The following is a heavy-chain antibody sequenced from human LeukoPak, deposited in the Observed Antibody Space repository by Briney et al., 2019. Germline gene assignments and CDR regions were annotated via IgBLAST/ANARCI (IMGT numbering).Heavy chain of an antibody. V-gene: IGHV3-30*04. CDR1: GFTFSSYA. CDR3: AKGLRYYMDV. CDR2: ISYDGSNK. J-gene: IGHJ6*03. D-gene: IGHD5/OR15-5a*01. Sequence: GGSLRLSCAASGFTFSSYAMHWVRQAPGKGLEWVAVISYDGSNKYYADSVEGRFTISRDNSKNTLYLQMNSLRAEDTAVYYCAKGLRYYMDVWGKGTTVTVSS.